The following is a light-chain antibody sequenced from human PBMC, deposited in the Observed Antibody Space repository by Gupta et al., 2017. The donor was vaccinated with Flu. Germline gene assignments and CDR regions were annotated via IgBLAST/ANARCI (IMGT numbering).Light chain of an antibody. CDR3: HQYLNCEM. Sequence: DILLTQSPATLSLSPGERPTLPSRASQSVRSPYLAWYQQKPGQAPSLLIYGASTRATGIPARFGGSGSGTEFTLTISRLETEDFAVYYCHQYLNCEMFGQGTKVEIK. CDR1: QSVRSPY. J-gene: IGKJ1*01. CDR2: GAS. V-gene: IGKV3-20*01.